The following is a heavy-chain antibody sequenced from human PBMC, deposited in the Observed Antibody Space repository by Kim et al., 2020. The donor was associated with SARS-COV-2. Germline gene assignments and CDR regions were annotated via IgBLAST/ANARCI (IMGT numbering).Heavy chain of an antibody. Sequence: GGSLRLSCAASGFDVSSNYMSWVRQAPGEGLEWVSVMYTGGDTYYADSVKGRFSISRDNSKNTVYLQMNSLRAEDTAVYYCARGVQQLGFYYYSKDVWGKGTPVTVSS. J-gene: IGHJ6*03. CDR1: GFDVSSNY. CDR3: ARGVQQLGFYYYSKDV. D-gene: IGHD6-13*01. CDR2: MYTGGDT. V-gene: IGHV3-66*01.